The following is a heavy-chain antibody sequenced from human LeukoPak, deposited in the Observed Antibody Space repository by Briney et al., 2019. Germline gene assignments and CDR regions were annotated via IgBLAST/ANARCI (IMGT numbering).Heavy chain of an antibody. CDR2: IIPIFGIA. J-gene: IGHJ4*02. CDR1: GGTFSSYA. D-gene: IGHD3-22*01. CDR3: ARADSSGYYLYY. Sequence: ASVKVSCKASGGTFSSYAISWVRQAPGQGLEWMGRIIPIFGIANYAQKFQGRVTITADKSTSTAHMELSSLRSEDTAVYYCARADSSGYYLYYWGQGTLVTVSS. V-gene: IGHV1-69*04.